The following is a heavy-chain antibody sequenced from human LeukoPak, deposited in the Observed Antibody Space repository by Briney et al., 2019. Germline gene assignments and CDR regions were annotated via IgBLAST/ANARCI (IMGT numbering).Heavy chain of an antibody. V-gene: IGHV1-69*04. CDR3: ARGGYYDFWSGYSP. CDR1: GGTFSSYA. D-gene: IGHD3-3*01. J-gene: IGHJ5*02. CDR2: IIPILGIA. Sequence: SVKVSCKASGGTFSSYAISWVRQAPGQGLEWMGRIIPILGIANYAQRFQGRVTITADKSTSTAYMELSSLRSEDTAVYYCARGGYYDFWSGYSPWGQGTLVTVSS.